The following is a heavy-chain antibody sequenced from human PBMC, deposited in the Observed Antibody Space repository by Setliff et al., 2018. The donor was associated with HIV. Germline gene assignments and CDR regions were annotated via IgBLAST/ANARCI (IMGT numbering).Heavy chain of an antibody. Sequence: GASVKVSCKASGYRFNTYGISWVRQAPGQGLEWMGWISPYNGDTRFAQSLQGGVTLTTDTSTNTAYMEMRTLRSDDTAVYYCVRGVTRDISGYYRDEYFQHWGQGTPVTVPQ. J-gene: IGHJ1*01. D-gene: IGHD3-22*01. CDR1: GYRFNTYG. CDR3: VRGVTRDISGYYRDEYFQH. CDR2: ISPYNGDT. V-gene: IGHV1-18*01.